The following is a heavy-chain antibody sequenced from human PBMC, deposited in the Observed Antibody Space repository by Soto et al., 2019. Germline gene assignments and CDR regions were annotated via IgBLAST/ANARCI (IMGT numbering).Heavy chain of an antibody. Sequence: QVQLVQSGAEVRKPGSSVKVSCKASGGTFSRHAISWVRQAPGQGLEWMGGIIPIFGTANHAQKFQGRVTINEDESTSKVYMEFSSLRSEDTAMYYCARGWGYDSNDYYYAYWGQGTLVIVSS. D-gene: IGHD3-22*01. V-gene: IGHV1-69*01. CDR1: GGTFSRHA. CDR2: IIPIFGTA. J-gene: IGHJ4*02. CDR3: ARGWGYDSNDYYYAY.